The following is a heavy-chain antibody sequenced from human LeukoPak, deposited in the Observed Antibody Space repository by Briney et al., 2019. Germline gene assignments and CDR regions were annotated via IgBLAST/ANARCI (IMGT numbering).Heavy chain of an antibody. Sequence: PGGSLRLSCTGSGFTFGDYAMNWVRQAPGKGLEWVGLIRSKAYGGATEYAASVKGRFTISRDDSKSIAYLQMNSLKTEDTAVYYCTRDVIVAASVYFDYWGQGTLVTVSS. J-gene: IGHJ4*02. D-gene: IGHD2/OR15-2a*01. CDR3: TRDVIVAASVYFDY. CDR1: GFTFGDYA. V-gene: IGHV3-49*04. CDR2: IRSKAYGGAT.